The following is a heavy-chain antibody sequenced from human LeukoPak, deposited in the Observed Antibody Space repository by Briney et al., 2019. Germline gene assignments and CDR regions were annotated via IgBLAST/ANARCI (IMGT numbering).Heavy chain of an antibody. CDR2: IKPDGSEK. V-gene: IGHV3-7*01. Sequence: SGGSLRLSCAASGFTFSNYWMSWVRQAPGKRLERVANIKPDGSEKFYLDSVKGRFTISRDNAKNSLYLQMNSLRAEDTALYYCARGDFWDGFYTEAFDVWGQGTMVTVSS. J-gene: IGHJ3*01. CDR3: ARGDFWDGFYTEAFDV. D-gene: IGHD3-3*01. CDR1: GFTFSNYW.